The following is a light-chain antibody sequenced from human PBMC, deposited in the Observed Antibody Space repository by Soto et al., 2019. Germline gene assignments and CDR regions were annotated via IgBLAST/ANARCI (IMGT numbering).Light chain of an antibody. V-gene: IGKV3-15*01. Sequence: EIVMTQSPATLFVSPGERATLSCRASQSVTSSLAWYQQKPGQAPRLLIYGASTRATGIPDRFSGSGSGTEFTLTISSLQSEDFAVYYCQQYNNWLRTFGQGTKV. CDR1: QSVTSS. CDR2: GAS. CDR3: QQYNNWLRT. J-gene: IGKJ1*01.